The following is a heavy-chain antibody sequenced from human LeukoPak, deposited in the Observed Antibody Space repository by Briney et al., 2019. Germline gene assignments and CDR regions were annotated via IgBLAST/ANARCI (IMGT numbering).Heavy chain of an antibody. CDR1: GFTFSSYG. Sequence: GGSLRLSCAASGFTFSSYGMHWVRQAPGKGLEWVAVISYDGSNKYYADSVKGRFTISRDNSKNTLYLQMNSLRAEDTAVYYCATLYLIDYWGQGTLVTVSS. J-gene: IGHJ4*02. CDR3: ATLYLIDY. D-gene: IGHD2-2*02. CDR2: ISYDGSNK. V-gene: IGHV3-30*03.